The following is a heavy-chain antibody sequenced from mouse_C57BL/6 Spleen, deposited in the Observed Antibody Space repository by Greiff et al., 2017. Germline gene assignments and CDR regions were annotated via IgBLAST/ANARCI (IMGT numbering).Heavy chain of an antibody. CDR3: TRGTGSPPYYAMDY. V-gene: IGHV5-9-1*02. D-gene: IGHD1-1*01. CDR1: GFTFSSYA. J-gene: IGHJ4*01. CDR2: ISSGGDYI. Sequence: DVQLVESGEGLVKPGGSLKLSCAASGFTFSSYAMSWVRQTPEKRLEWVAYISSGGDYIYYADTVKGRFTISRDNARNTLYLQMSSLKSEDTAMYYCTRGTGSPPYYAMDYWGQGTSVTVSS.